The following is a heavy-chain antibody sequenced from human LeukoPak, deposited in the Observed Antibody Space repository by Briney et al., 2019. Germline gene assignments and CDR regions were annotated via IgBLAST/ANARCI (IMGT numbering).Heavy chain of an antibody. Sequence: SETLSLTRTVSGGSISSSSYYWGWIRQPPGKGLEWIGSIYYSGSTYYNPSLKSRVTISVDTSKNQFSPKLSSVTAADTAVYYCARHLYDILTGYYIGGSWFDPWGQGTLVTVSS. CDR2: IYYSGST. V-gene: IGHV4-39*01. J-gene: IGHJ5*02. CDR1: GGSISSSSYY. D-gene: IGHD3-9*01. CDR3: ARHLYDILTGYYIGGSWFDP.